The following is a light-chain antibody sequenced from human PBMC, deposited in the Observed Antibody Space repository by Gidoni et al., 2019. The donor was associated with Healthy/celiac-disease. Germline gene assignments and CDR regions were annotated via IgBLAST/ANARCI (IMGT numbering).Light chain of an antibody. CDR2: QDS. CDR3: QAWDSSNVV. Sequence: SYELTQPPSVSVSPGQTASITCSGDKLGDKYACWYQQKPCQSPVLVIYQDSKRPSGIPERFSGSNSGNTATLTISGTQAMDEADYYCQAWDSSNVVVGGGTKLTVL. J-gene: IGLJ2*01. CDR1: KLGDKY. V-gene: IGLV3-1*01.